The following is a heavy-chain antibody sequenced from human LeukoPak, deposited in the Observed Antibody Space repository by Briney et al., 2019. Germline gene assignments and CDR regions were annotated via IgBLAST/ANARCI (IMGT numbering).Heavy chain of an antibody. CDR3: ARDRGLLRNGYYYMDV. V-gene: IGHV1-69*04. CDR1: GGTFSRYT. J-gene: IGHJ6*03. Sequence: ASVKVSCKASGGTFSRYTISWVRQAPGQGLEWMGRIIPILGITNYAQKFQGRVTITADKSTSTAYMELSSLRSEDTAVYYCARDRGLLRNGYYYMDVWGKGTTVTVSS. CDR2: IIPILGIT. D-gene: IGHD1-14*01.